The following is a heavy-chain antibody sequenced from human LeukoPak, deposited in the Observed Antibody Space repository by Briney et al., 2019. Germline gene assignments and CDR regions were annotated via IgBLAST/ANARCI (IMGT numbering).Heavy chain of an antibody. CDR1: GYTFTSYY. D-gene: IGHD3-10*01. CDR3: ARDINTYYYGNKEGYFDF. J-gene: IGHJ4*02. V-gene: IGHV1-46*01. CDR2: INPSGGST. Sequence: ASVKVSCKASGYTFTSYYMHWVRQAPGQGLEWMGIINPSGGSTSYAQKFQGRVTMTRDTSTSTVYMELSSLRSEDTALYFCARDINTYYYGNKEGYFDFWGQGTLVTVSS.